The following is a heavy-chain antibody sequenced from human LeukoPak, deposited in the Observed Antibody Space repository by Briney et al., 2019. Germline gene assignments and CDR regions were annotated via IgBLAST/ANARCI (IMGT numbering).Heavy chain of an antibody. D-gene: IGHD2/OR15-2a*01. CDR2: ISDDSNYI. Sequence: PGGSLRLSCAASGFTFSRYSMNWVRQAPGKGLEWVSSISDDSNYIYYADSVKGRFTISRDNAKNSLSLQMNSLRAEGTAVYYRANNLACYSNSCPSFDDWGQGTLVTASS. J-gene: IGHJ4*02. CDR1: GFTFSRYS. CDR3: ANNLACYSNSCPSFDD. V-gene: IGHV3-21*06.